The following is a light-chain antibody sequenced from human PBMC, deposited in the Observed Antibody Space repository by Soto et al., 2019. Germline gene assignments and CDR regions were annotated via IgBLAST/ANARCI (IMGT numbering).Light chain of an antibody. J-gene: IGKJ3*01. CDR2: GAS. Sequence: EIVLTQSPCPLSLSPGERATLSCRASNSFSSSYLAWYQQKPGQAPRLLIYGASSRATGLPDRFSGSGSGTDFTLTISRLEPEDLAVYYCQQYCSSLFTFGPGTKVDIK. CDR1: NSFSSSY. CDR3: QQYCSSLFT. V-gene: IGKV3-20*01.